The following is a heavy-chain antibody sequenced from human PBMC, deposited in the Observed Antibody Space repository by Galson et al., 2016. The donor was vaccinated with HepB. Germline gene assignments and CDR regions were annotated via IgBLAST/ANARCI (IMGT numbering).Heavy chain of an antibody. V-gene: IGHV5-51*01. CDR1: GYSFSSYW. CDR3: ARHEDSSLNAFDM. D-gene: IGHD2-15*01. Sequence: QSGAEVKKPGESLKISCKGSGYSFSSYWIGWVRQMPGKGLEWMGIIYPGDSDTRYSPSFQGHVTISADKSISTAYVQWSSLKASDTAMYYCARHEDSSLNAFDMWGQGTMGTVSS. CDR2: IYPGDSDT. J-gene: IGHJ3*02.